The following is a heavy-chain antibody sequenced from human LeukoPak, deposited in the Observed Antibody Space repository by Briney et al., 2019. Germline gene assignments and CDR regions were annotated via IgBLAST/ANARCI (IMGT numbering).Heavy chain of an antibody. Sequence: GESLKISCQASGYKFSTYWIGWVRQAPGRGLEWMGNIYPGDSDTIYNPSFRGQVTVSADKSTNTVYLQWSAAQASDSGMYYCARRHDSFDYWGQGTLVTVSS. CDR3: ARRHDSFDY. J-gene: IGHJ4*02. CDR1: GYKFSTYW. V-gene: IGHV5-51*01. CDR2: IYPGDSDT.